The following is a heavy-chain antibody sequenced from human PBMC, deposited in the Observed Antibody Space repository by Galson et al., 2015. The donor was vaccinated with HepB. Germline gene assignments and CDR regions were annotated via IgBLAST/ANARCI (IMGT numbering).Heavy chain of an antibody. CDR1: GYTFTSYG. D-gene: IGHD3-16*01. Sequence: SVKVSCKASGYTFTSYGISWVRQAPGQGLEWMGWISAYNGNTNYAQKLQGRVTMTTDTSTSTAYMELRSLRSDDTAVYYCARDAPVWGSYKNWFDPWGQGTLVTVSS. CDR3: ARDAPVWGSYKNWFDP. CDR2: ISAYNGNT. J-gene: IGHJ5*02. V-gene: IGHV1-18*04.